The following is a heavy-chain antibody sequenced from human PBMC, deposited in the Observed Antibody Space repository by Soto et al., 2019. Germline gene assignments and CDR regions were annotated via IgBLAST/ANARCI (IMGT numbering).Heavy chain of an antibody. Sequence: SETLSLTCAVYGGSFSGYYWSWIRQPPGKGLEWIGEINHSGSTNYNPSLKSRVTISVDTSKNQFSLKLSSVTAADTDLYYCASFDWLLYYFDYWGQGTLVTVSS. CDR2: INHSGST. CDR3: ASFDWLLYYFDY. CDR1: GGSFSGYY. V-gene: IGHV4-34*01. J-gene: IGHJ4*02. D-gene: IGHD3-9*01.